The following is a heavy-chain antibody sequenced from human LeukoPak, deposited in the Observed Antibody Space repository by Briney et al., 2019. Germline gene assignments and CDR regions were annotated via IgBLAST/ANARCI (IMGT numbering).Heavy chain of an antibody. CDR2: ISGSGSTI. D-gene: IGHD2-15*01. V-gene: IGHV3-48*03. CDR3: AKGYCSGGSCFSDYYYMDV. Sequence: GGSLRLSCAASGFTFSSYEMNWVRQAPGKGLEWVSYISGSGSTIYYADSVKGRFTISRDNFKNTLYLQMNSLRAEDTAVYYCAKGYCSGGSCFSDYYYMDVWGKGTTVTISS. CDR1: GFTFSSYE. J-gene: IGHJ6*03.